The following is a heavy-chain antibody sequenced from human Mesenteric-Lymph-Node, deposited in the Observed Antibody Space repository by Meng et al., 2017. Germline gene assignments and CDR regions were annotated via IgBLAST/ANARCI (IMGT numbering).Heavy chain of an antibody. D-gene: IGHD3-10*01. J-gene: IGHJ4*02. CDR2: INHSGST. V-gene: IGHV4-34*10. CDR3: ARFYGSGTFEVHDY. CDR1: GGSFSGYY. Sequence: QVQLQGSGPGLLKPSEPLSLTCAVYGGSFSGYYWSWIRQPPGKGLEWIGEINHSGSTNYNPSLKSRVTISVDTSKNQFSLRLTSVTAADTAVYYCARFYGSGTFEVHDYWGQGTLVTVSS.